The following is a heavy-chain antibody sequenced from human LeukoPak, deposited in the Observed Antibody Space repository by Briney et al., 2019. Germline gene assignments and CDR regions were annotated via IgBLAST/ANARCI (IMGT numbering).Heavy chain of an antibody. CDR1: GFTFSSYA. CDR2: IRYDGSNK. Sequence: GGSLRLSCAASGFTFSSYAMHWVRQAPGKGLEWVAFIRYDGSNKYYADSVKGRFTISRDNSNNTLYLQINSLRAEDTAVYYCAKDRQGSKSSGEDYWGQGTLVTVSS. V-gene: IGHV3-30*02. D-gene: IGHD7-27*01. CDR3: AKDRQGSKSSGEDY. J-gene: IGHJ4*02.